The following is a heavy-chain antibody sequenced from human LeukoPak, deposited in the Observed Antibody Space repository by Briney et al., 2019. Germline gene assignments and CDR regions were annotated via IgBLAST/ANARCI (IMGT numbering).Heavy chain of an antibody. J-gene: IGHJ5*02. D-gene: IGHD3-10*01. V-gene: IGHV1-8*01. CDR2: MNPNSGNT. CDR3: ARRKPTSGAQYWFDP. CDR1: GYTFTSYD. Sequence: ASVKVSCKASGYTFTSYDINWVRQATGQGLEWMGWMNPNSGNTGYAQEFQGRVTMTRDTSISTAYMELSSLTSEDTAVYYCARRKPTSGAQYWFDPWGRGTLVTVSS.